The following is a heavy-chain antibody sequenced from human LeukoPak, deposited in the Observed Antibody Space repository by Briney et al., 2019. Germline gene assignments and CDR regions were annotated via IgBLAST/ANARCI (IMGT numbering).Heavy chain of an antibody. V-gene: IGHV1-18*01. CDR3: ARLYSSSWPVLPPPYFDY. CDR1: GYTFTSYG. J-gene: IGHJ4*02. Sequence: ASVKVSCKASGYTFTSYGISWVRQAPGQELEWMGWISAYNGNTNYAQKLQGRVTMTTDTSTSTAYMELRSLRSDDTAVYYCARLYSSSWPVLPPPYFDYWGQGTLVTVSS. D-gene: IGHD6-13*01. CDR2: ISAYNGNT.